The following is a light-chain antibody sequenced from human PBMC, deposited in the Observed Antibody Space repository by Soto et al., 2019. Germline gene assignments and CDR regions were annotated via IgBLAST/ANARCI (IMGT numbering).Light chain of an antibody. CDR2: TAS. CDR1: QSISSF. V-gene: IGKV1-39*01. J-gene: IGKJ5*01. CDR3: QQSYSTPIT. Sequence: DIQMTQSPSSLSASVGDRVSITCRASQSISSFLNWYQQKPGKAPKLLIYTASNLHSGVPSRFSGSESGTDFTLTITSLQPEDFATYYCQQSYSTPITFGQGTRLEMK.